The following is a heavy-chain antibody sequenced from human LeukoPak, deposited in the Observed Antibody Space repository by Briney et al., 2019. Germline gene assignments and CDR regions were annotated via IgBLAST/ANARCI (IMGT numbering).Heavy chain of an antibody. D-gene: IGHD6-13*01. V-gene: IGHV7-4-1*02. CDR3: ARDSSSWLANWFDP. CDR2: INTNTGNP. Sequence: EASVKVSCKASGYTFTSYAMNWVRQAPGQGLEWMGWINTNTGNPTYAQGFTGRFVFSLDTSVSTAYLQISSLKAEDTAVYYCARDSSSWLANWFDPWGQGTLVTLSS. CDR1: GYTFTSYA. J-gene: IGHJ5*02.